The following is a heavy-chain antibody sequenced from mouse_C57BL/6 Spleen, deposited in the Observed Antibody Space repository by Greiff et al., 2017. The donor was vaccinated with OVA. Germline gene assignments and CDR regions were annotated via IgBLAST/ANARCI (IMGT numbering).Heavy chain of an antibody. CDR1: GYSITSDY. J-gene: IGHJ1*03. V-gene: IGHV3-8*01. Sequence: DVKLQESGPGLAKPSQTLSLTCSVTGYSITSDYWNWIRKFPGNKLEYMGYISYSGSTYYNPSLKSRISITRDTSKNQYYLQLNSVTTEDTATYYGARRNYGNYDWYFDVWGTGTTVTVSS. D-gene: IGHD2-1*01. CDR2: ISYSGST. CDR3: ARRNYGNYDWYFDV.